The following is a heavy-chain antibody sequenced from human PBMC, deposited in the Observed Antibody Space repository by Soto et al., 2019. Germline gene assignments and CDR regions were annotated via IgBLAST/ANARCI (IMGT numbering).Heavy chain of an antibody. D-gene: IGHD3-10*01. Sequence: SETLSLTCTVSGGSISSSSYYWGWIRQPPGKGLEWIGSIYYSGSTYYNPSLKSRVTISVDRSKNQFSLKLSSVTAADTAVYYCARGVGKFGELWSRWFEPWGQGTLLTVSS. CDR1: GGSISSSSYY. J-gene: IGHJ5*02. CDR3: ARGVGKFGELWSRWFEP. CDR2: IYYSGST. V-gene: IGHV4-39*07.